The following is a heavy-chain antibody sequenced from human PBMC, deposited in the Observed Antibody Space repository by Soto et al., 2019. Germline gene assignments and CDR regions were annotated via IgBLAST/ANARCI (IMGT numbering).Heavy chain of an antibody. V-gene: IGHV1-69*01. Sequence: QVQLVQSGAEVKKPGSSVKVSCKASGGTFSSYAISWVRQAPGQGLEWMGGIIPIFGTANYAQKFQGRVTITADESTSTDYMELSSLRSEDTAVYYCARVSPYTVTNTDFDYWGQGTLVTVSS. J-gene: IGHJ4*02. CDR1: GGTFSSYA. CDR2: IIPIFGTA. D-gene: IGHD4-17*01. CDR3: ARVSPYTVTNTDFDY.